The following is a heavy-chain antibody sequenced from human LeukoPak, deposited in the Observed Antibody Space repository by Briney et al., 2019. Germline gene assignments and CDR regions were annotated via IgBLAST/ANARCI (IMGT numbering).Heavy chain of an antibody. V-gene: IGHV3-30*03. CDR3: AGGGVILHYFDY. CDR1: GFTFSSYG. CDR2: ISYDGSNK. D-gene: IGHD3-16*01. J-gene: IGHJ4*02. Sequence: GRSLRLSCAASGFTFSSYGMHWVRQAPGKGLEWVAVISYDGSNKYYADSVKGRFTISRDNSKNTLYLQMNSLRVEDTAIYYCAGGGVILHYFDYWGQGTLVTVSS.